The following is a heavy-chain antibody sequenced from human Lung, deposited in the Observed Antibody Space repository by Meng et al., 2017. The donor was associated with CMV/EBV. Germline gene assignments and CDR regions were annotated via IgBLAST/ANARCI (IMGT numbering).Heavy chain of an antibody. V-gene: IGHV3-74*01. CDR1: GFTFRNYW. CDR3: VRGVAESLGWEMGY. Sequence: EGRVVWSGGGLVQAGGSLRLSCAASGFTFRNYWMHWVRQVPGEGLVWVSRISTDGSDTSYADSVKGRFTISRDNAKNTLYLQMNSLRGDDTAVYFCVRGVAESLGWEMGYWGQGALVTVSS. D-gene: IGHD7-27*01. J-gene: IGHJ4*02. CDR2: ISTDGSDT.